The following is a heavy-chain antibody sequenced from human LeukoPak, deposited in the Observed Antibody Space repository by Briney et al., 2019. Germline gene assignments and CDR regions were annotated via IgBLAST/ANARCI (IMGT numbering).Heavy chain of an antibody. V-gene: IGHV3-48*04. D-gene: IGHD2-15*01. CDR3: AREDIVVVVAAMYFDY. J-gene: IGHJ4*02. CDR1: GFTFSSYS. Sequence: GGSLRLSCAAPGFTFSSYSMNWVRPAPGKGLEWVSYISSSSSTIYYADSVKGRFTISRDNAKNSLYLQMNSLRAEDTAVYYCAREDIVVVVAAMYFDYWGQGTLVTVSS. CDR2: ISSSSSTI.